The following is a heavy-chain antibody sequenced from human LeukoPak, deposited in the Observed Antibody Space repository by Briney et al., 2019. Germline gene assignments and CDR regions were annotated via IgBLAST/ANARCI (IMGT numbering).Heavy chain of an antibody. V-gene: IGHV3-15*01. Sequence: GGSLRLSCAASGFTFSNAWMSWVRQAPGKGLEWIGRIKSKTDGGTTDYAAPVKGRFTISRDDSKNTLYLQMNSLKTEDTAVYYCTTVSIYYYGMDVWGQGTTVTVSS. D-gene: IGHD6-6*01. CDR1: GFTFSNAW. CDR3: TTVSIYYYGMDV. J-gene: IGHJ6*02. CDR2: IKSKTDGGTT.